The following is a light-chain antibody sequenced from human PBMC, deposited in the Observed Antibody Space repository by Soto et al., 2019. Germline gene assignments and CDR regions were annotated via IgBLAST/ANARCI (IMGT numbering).Light chain of an antibody. CDR3: QQYNNWPPRT. CDR2: AAS. J-gene: IGKJ5*01. CDR1: QSISSY. Sequence: DIQMTQSPSSLSASVGDRVTITCRASQSISSYLNWYQQKPGKAPKLLIYAASSLQSGVPSRFSGSGSGTDFTLTISSLQPEDFAVYYCQQYNNWPPRTFGQGTRLEIK. V-gene: IGKV1-39*01.